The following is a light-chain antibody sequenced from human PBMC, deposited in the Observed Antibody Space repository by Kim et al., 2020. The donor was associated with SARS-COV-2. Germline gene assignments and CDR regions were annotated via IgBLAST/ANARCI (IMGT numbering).Light chain of an antibody. CDR3: QQYSTYPYT. J-gene: IGKJ2*01. CDR2: RTS. CDR1: QSISQW. V-gene: IGKV1-5*03. Sequence: DIQMTQSPSTLSASVGDRVTITCRASQSISQWLAWYKQKPGEAPNPLIYRTSTLDRGVSSRFSGGGSGAEFVLTISSLQPDDFATYFCQQYSTYPYTFGRGTELEI.